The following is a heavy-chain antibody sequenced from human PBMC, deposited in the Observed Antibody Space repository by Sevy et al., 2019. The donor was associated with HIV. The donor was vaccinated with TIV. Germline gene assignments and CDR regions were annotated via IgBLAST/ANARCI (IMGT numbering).Heavy chain of an antibody. V-gene: IGHV1-18*01. D-gene: IGHD2-21*01. CDR2: IGVNSSKT. CDR1: GYTFTSYG. CDR3: ARDGSVMVIDHALDI. Sequence: ASVKVSCKASGYTFTSYGISWVRQAPGQGLEWMGWIGVNSSKTNYAQKLQGRVTMTTDTSTNTAYMELRSLRSDDTAVYYCARDGSVMVIDHALDIWGQGTMVTVSS. J-gene: IGHJ3*02.